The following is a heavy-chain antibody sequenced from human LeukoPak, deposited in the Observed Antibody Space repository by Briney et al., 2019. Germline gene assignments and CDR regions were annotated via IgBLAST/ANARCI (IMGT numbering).Heavy chain of an antibody. CDR1: GFRFSDYS. CDR2: IGIDSGNT. J-gene: IGHJ4*02. V-gene: IGHV3-48*01. CDR3: ARDYKYAFDN. D-gene: IGHD5-24*01. Sequence: PGGSLRLSCAASGFRFSDYSMNWVRQAPGKGLEWISYIGIDSGNTNYAESVKGRFTVSGDKAKKSLYLQMNSLRVEDTAVYYCARDYKYAFDNWGQGTLVTVSS.